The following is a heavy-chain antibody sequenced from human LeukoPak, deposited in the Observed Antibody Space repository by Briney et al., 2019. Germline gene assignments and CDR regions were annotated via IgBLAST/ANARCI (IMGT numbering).Heavy chain of an antibody. J-gene: IGHJ4*02. D-gene: IGHD6-13*01. Sequence: PSETLSLTCTVSGGSISTYSLSWIRQPPGKGLEWIGSIHYSGSTNYNSSLKSRLTMSVDTSKNQFSLKLSSVTAADTAVYYCARYDSSWDSLDYWGQGTLVTVSS. V-gene: IGHV4-59*01. CDR1: GGSISTYS. CDR3: ARYDSSWDSLDY. CDR2: IHYSGST.